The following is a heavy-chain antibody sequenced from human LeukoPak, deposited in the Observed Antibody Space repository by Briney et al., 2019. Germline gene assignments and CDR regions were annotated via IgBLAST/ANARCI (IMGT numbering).Heavy chain of an antibody. CDR2: IYSGGST. CDR3: AKYPDFRYGMDV. J-gene: IGHJ6*02. Sequence: GGSLRLSCAASGFTVSSNYMSWVRQAPGKGLEWVSVIYSGGSTYYADSVKGRFTISRDNSKNTLYLQMNSLRAEDTAVYYCAKYPDFRYGMDVWGQGTTVTVSS. D-gene: IGHD2-2*02. CDR1: GFTVSSNY. V-gene: IGHV3-53*01.